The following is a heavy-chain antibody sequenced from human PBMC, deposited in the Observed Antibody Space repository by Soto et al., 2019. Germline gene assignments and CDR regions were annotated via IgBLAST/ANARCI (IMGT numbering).Heavy chain of an antibody. CDR2: ISSSSSYI. V-gene: IGHV3-21*01. CDR3: ATRYCSGGSCYSLYFDL. Sequence: EVQLVESGGGLVKPGGSLRLSCAASGFTFSSYSMNWVRQAPGKGLEWVSSISSSSSYIYYADSVKGRFTISRDNAKYSLYLQMNSLRAEDTAVYYWATRYCSGGSCYSLYFDLWGRGTLVTVSS. J-gene: IGHJ2*01. CDR1: GFTFSSYS. D-gene: IGHD2-15*01.